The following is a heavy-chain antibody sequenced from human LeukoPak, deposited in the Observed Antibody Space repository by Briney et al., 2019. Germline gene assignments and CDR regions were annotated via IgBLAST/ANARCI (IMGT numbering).Heavy chain of an antibody. D-gene: IGHD3-9*01. CDR3: ARGGIRYFDWLFRAYFDY. CDR1: GGSISSNNW. V-gene: IGHV4-4*02. Sequence: SETLSLTCAVSGGSISSNNWWNWVRQPPGKGLEWIGEIYHSGNSNYNPSLKNRVTMSVDKSKNQFSLKLSSVTAADTAVFYCARGGIRYFDWLFRAYFDYWGQGTLVTVSS. J-gene: IGHJ4*02. CDR2: IYHSGNS.